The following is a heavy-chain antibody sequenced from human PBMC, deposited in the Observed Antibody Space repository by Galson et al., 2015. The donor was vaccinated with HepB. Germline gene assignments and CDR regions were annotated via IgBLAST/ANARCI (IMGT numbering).Heavy chain of an antibody. CDR3: AQGYGLFES. V-gene: IGHV3-23*01. Sequence: SLRLSCAASGFTFSTHAMTWVRQVPGKGLEWLPTISGGGTSTYYPDSVKGRFTISRDNSKKTMYLQMRRLRAEDAAVYYGAQGYGLFESWGQGVLVTVSS. D-gene: IGHD4-17*01. CDR1: GFTFSTHA. CDR2: ISGGGTST. J-gene: IGHJ5*01.